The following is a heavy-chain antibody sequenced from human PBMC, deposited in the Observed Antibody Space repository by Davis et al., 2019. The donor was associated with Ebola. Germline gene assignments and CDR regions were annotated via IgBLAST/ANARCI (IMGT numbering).Heavy chain of an antibody. CDR3: ARDLIPIFSVHKFDP. CDR1: GFTFSSYN. CDR2: ISSSSSTI. Sequence: GESLKISCVASGFTFSSYNMNWVRQAPGKGLEWVSYISSSSSTIYYADSVKGRFTISRDNARDSLYLQVNSLRDEDTAVYYCARDLIPIFSVHKFDPWGQGTLVTVSS. D-gene: IGHD3-9*01. J-gene: IGHJ5*02. V-gene: IGHV3-48*02.